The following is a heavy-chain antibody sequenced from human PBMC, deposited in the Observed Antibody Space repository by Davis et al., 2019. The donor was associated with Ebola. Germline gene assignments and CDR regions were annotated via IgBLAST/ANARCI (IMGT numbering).Heavy chain of an antibody. D-gene: IGHD2-15*01. J-gene: IGHJ6*02. CDR3: AKDTSEDYYYGMDV. V-gene: IGHV3-9*01. CDR2: ISWNSGSI. Sequence: SLKISCAASGFTFDDYAMHWVRQAPGKGLEWVSGISWNSGSIGYADSVKGRFTISRDNAKNSLYLQMNSLRAEDTALYYCAKDTSEDYYYGMDVWGQGTTVTVSS. CDR1: GFTFDDYA.